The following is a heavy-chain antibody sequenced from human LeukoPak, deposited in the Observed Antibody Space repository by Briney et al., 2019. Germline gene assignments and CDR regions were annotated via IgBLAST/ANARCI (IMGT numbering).Heavy chain of an antibody. J-gene: IGHJ4*02. D-gene: IGHD7-27*01. CDR1: GFTFSSYA. CDR2: ITGSGGNT. Sequence: SGGSLRLSCVASGFTFSSYAMSWVRQAPGKGLEWVSTITGSGGNTFYADPVKGRFAVSRDNSKNTLYLQMNSLRAEDTAVYYFAKTGQFYYWGQGTLVTVSS. CDR3: AKTGQFYY. V-gene: IGHV3-23*01.